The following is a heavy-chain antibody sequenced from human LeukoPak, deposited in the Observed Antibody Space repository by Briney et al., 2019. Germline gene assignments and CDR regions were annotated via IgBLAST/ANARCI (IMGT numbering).Heavy chain of an antibody. V-gene: IGHV3-9*01. Sequence: GRSLRLPCAASGFTFDDYAMHWVRQAPGKGLEWVSGISWNSGSIGYADSVKGRFTISRDNAKNSLYLQMNSLRAEDTALYYCAKDTTDYYGSGVDYWGQGTLVTVSS. CDR1: GFTFDDYA. J-gene: IGHJ4*02. CDR2: ISWNSGSI. CDR3: AKDTTDYYGSGVDY. D-gene: IGHD3-10*01.